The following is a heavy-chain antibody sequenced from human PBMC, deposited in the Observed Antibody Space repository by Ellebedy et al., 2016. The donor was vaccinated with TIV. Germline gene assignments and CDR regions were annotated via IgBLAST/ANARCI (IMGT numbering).Heavy chain of an antibody. CDR3: VGAGRQQLALDS. V-gene: IGHV4-39*01. CDR2: IYWSGTN. Sequence: MPSETLSLTCPVSGGSVKGNIYYWGWVRQPPGKGLEWIGSIYWSGTNYYNPSLKSRLSISVDTSKNLFSLQLSSVTAADTAVYYLVGAGRQQLALDSWGQGTLVTVSS. J-gene: IGHJ4*02. D-gene: IGHD6-13*01. CDR1: GGSVKGNIYY.